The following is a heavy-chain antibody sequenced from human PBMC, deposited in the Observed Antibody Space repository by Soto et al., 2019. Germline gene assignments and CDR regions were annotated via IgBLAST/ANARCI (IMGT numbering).Heavy chain of an antibody. J-gene: IGHJ6*02. D-gene: IGHD2-8*01. CDR2: IYYSGST. V-gene: IGHV4-59*01. Sequence: SETLSLTCTVSGGSISSYYWSWIRQPPGKGLEWIGYIYYSGSTNYNPSLKSRVTISVDTSKNQFSLKLSSVTAADTAVYYCARAGNCTNGVCSAYYYYYGMDVWGQGTTVTVS. CDR3: ARAGNCTNGVCSAYYYYYGMDV. CDR1: GGSISSYY.